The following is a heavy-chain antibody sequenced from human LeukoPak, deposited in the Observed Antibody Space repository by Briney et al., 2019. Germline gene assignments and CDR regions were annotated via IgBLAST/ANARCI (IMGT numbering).Heavy chain of an antibody. D-gene: IGHD3-3*01. CDR2: IYYSGST. Sequence: PSQTLSLTCTVSGGSISSGVYYWSWIRQPPGKGLEWIGYIYYSGSTNYNPSLKSRVTISVDTSKNQFSLKLSSVTAADTAVYYCARVFRSGNGAFDIWGQGTMVTVSS. CDR1: GGSISSGVYY. V-gene: IGHV4-61*08. J-gene: IGHJ3*02. CDR3: ARVFRSGNGAFDI.